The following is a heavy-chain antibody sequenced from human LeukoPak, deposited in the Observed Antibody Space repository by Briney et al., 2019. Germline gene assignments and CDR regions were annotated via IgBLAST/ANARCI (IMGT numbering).Heavy chain of an antibody. CDR2: IRSKAYGGTT. CDR3: TRVGDSGYDTPPVFAFDP. CDR1: GFTFGDYA. Sequence: PGGSLRLSCTASGFTFGDYAMSWFRQAPGKGLEWVGFIRSKAYGGTTEYAASVKGRFTISRDDSKSIAYLQMNSLKTEDTAVYYCTRVGDSGYDTPPVFAFDPWGQGTLVTVSS. V-gene: IGHV3-49*03. J-gene: IGHJ5*02. D-gene: IGHD5-12*01.